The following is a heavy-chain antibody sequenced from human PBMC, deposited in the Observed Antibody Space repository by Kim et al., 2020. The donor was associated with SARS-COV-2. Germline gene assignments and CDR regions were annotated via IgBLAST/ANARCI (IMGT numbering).Heavy chain of an antibody. J-gene: IGHJ4*02. CDR3: AKGVVVVAATEQPFDY. CDR1: GFTFSSYA. CDR2: ISGSGGST. Sequence: GGSLRLSCAASGFTFSSYAMSWVRQAPGKGLEWVSAISGSGGSTYYADSVKGRFTISRDNSKNTLYLQMNSLRAEDTAVYYCAKGVVVVAATEQPFDYWGQGTLVTVSS. D-gene: IGHD2-15*01. V-gene: IGHV3-23*01.